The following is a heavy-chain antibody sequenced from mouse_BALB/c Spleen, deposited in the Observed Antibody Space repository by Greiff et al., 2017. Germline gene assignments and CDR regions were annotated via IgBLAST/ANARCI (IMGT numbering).Heavy chain of an antibody. CDR3: TREGTSYYGYAMDY. V-gene: IGHV1-5*01. CDR2: IYPGNSDT. CDR1: GYTFTSYW. J-gene: IGHJ4*01. Sequence: VQLQQSGTVLARPGASVKMSCKASGYTFTSYWMHWVKQRPGQGLEWIGAIYPGNSDTSYNQKFKGKAKLTAVTSTSTAYMELSSLTNEDSAVYYCTREGTSYYGYAMDYWGQGTSVTVSS. D-gene: IGHD1-1*01.